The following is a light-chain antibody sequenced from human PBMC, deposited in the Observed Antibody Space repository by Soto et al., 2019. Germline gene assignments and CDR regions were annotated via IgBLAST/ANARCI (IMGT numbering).Light chain of an antibody. V-gene: IGKV1-27*01. CDR2: AAS. CDR1: QGISNY. J-gene: IGKJ5*01. CDR3: QQRSNWPPIT. Sequence: DIQMTQSPSSLSASVGDRVTITCRASQGISNYLAWYQQKPGKVPKLLIYAASTLQSGVPSRFSGSGSGTEFTLTISSLEPEDFAVYYCQQRSNWPPITFGQGTRLEL.